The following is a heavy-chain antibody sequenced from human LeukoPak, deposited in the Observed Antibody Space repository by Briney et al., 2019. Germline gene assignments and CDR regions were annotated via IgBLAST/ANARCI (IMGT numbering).Heavy chain of an antibody. Sequence: PGGSLRLSCAASGFTFSSYEMNWVRQAPGKGLEWVSYISSSSSSISYADSVKGRFTISRDNAKNSLYLQMNSLRAEDTAVYYCASYYYDSSGYWVHAFDIWGQGTMVTVSS. V-gene: IGHV3-48*03. D-gene: IGHD3-22*01. CDR3: ASYYYDSSGYWVHAFDI. CDR2: ISSSSSSI. J-gene: IGHJ3*02. CDR1: GFTFSSYE.